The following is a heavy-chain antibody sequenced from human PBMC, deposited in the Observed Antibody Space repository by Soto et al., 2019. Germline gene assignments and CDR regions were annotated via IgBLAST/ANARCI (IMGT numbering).Heavy chain of an antibody. Sequence: GGSLRLSCAASGFTFSSYAMSWVRQAPGKGLEWVSAISGSGGSTYYAGSVKGGFTISRDNSKNTLYLQMNSLRAEDTAVYYCASSNYDILTGYYNWFHYWGQGTLVTVSS. CDR2: ISGSGGST. D-gene: IGHD3-9*01. CDR3: ASSNYDILTGYYNWFHY. J-gene: IGHJ4*02. V-gene: IGHV3-23*01. CDR1: GFTFSSYA.